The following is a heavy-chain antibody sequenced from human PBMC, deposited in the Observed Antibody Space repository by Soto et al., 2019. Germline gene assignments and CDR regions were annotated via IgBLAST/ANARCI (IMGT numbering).Heavy chain of an antibody. V-gene: IGHV1-69*01. J-gene: IGHJ5*02. Sequence: QVQLVQSGAEVKTPGSSVEVSCKASGGIFSSFSITWVRQVPGHGLEWMGGIIPMTGTPNYAEKFQGRLTLTADGSTRTAYLVLSSLKSEDTAVYYYARGPILPGATSWLDPWGQGTVVIVSS. CDR3: ARGPILPGATSWLDP. D-gene: IGHD2-2*01. CDR2: IIPMTGTP. CDR1: GGIFSSFS.